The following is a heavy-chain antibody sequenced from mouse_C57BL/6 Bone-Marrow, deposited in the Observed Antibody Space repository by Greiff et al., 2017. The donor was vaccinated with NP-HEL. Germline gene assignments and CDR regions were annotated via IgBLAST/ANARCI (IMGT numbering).Heavy chain of an antibody. V-gene: IGHV7-1*01. CDR2: SRNKANDYTT. J-gene: IGHJ3*01. CDR1: GFTFSDFY. Sequence: DVMLVESGGGLVQSGRSLRLSCATSGFTFSDFYMEWVRHAPGKGLEWIAASRNKANDYTTEYSASVKGRFIVSRDTSQSILYLQMNALRAEDTAIYYCARDDYYGSSLAWFAYWGQGTLVTVSA. CDR3: ARDDYYGSSLAWFAY. D-gene: IGHD1-1*01.